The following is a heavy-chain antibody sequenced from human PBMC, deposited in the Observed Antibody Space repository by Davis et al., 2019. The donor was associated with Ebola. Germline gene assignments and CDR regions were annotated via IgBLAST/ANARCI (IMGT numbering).Heavy chain of an antibody. Sequence: GESPKISCAVSGYGFSDLYISWIRQAPGKGLEWISYIGTSVSATYYADSVKGRFTISRDNAKNSVYLQMNSLRVEDTAVYFCARGDYPDSWGQGTLVTVSS. V-gene: IGHV3-11*01. J-gene: IGHJ4*02. CDR3: ARGDYPDS. CDR2: IGTSVSAT. CDR1: GYGFSDLY.